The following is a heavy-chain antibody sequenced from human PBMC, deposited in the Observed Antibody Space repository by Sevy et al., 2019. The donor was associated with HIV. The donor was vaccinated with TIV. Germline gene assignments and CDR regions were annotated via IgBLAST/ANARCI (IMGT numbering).Heavy chain of an antibody. D-gene: IGHD2-15*01. CDR2: ISGSAGSP. Sequence: GGSLRLSCAASGFTISTYTMSWVRQAPGKGLEWVSAISGSAGSPYYADLVQGRFTISRDKSKNTLYLQMNSLRAEDTAVYYCAKGDRTFYGLDVWGQGTTVTVSS. V-gene: IGHV3-23*01. J-gene: IGHJ6*02. CDR3: AKGDRTFYGLDV. CDR1: GFTISTYT.